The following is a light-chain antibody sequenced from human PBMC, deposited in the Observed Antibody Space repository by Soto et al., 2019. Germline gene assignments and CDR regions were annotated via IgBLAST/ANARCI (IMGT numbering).Light chain of an antibody. Sequence: EIVLTQSPGTLSFSPGERATLSCRASQSVSSSYLAWYQQKPGQAPRLLLFRASTRATGVPARFSGSGSGTEFTLTISGLQSEDFAVYYCQQYSNWPPWTFGPGTKVDIK. CDR2: RAS. CDR1: QSVSSSY. J-gene: IGKJ1*01. CDR3: QQYSNWPPWT. V-gene: IGKV3-15*01.